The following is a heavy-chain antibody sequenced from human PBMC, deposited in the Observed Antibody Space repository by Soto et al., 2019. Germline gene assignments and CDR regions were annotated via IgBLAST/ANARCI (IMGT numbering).Heavy chain of an antibody. CDR1: GDTFSFYS. CDR2: FNPLLSMS. D-gene: IGHD3-10*01. Sequence: QVQLVQSGAEVKKPGSSVKASCKASGDTFSFYSINWVRQAPGLGLEWMGRFNPLLSMSNSAQKFQGRVTLTADKSTSTAYMVLSSLRSEDTAMYYCATSYGSGSRAFDYWGQGALVTVSS. V-gene: IGHV1-69*02. J-gene: IGHJ4*02. CDR3: ATSYGSGSRAFDY.